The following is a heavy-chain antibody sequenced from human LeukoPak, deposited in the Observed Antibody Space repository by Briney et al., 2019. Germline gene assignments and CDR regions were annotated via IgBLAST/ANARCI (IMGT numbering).Heavy chain of an antibody. CDR2: TYHSGST. J-gene: IGHJ3*02. V-gene: IGHV4-30-2*01. Sequence: SQTLSLTCAVSGGSISSGGYSWSWIRQPPGKGLEWIGYTYHSGSTYYNPSLKSRVTISVDRSKNQFSLKLSSVTAADTAVYYCARGGNGYFSNAFDIWGQGTMVTVSS. D-gene: IGHD5-18*01. CDR1: GGSISSGGYS. CDR3: ARGGNGYFSNAFDI.